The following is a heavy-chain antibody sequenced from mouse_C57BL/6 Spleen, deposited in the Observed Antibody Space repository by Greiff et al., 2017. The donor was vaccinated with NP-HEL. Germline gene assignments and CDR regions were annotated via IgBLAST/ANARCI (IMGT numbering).Heavy chain of an antibody. V-gene: IGHV1-80*01. J-gene: IGHJ3*01. Sequence: QVQLQQSGAELVKPGASVKISCKASGYAFSSYWMNWVKQRPGKGLEWIGQIYPGDGDTNYNGKFKGKATLTADKSSSTAYMQLSSLTSEDSAVYFCAREGGYYGSSPWFAYWGQGTLVTVSA. CDR2: IYPGDGDT. CDR3: AREGGYYGSSPWFAY. D-gene: IGHD1-1*01. CDR1: GYAFSSYW.